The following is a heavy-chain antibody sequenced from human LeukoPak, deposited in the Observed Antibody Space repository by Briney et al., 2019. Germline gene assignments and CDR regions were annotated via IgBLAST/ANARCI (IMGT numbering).Heavy chain of an antibody. J-gene: IGHJ4*02. V-gene: IGHV4-59*08. CDR3: ARHTYARPFDS. D-gene: IGHD6-6*01. CDR1: GGSISSSY. CDR2: IYYTGNT. Sequence: SETLSLTCAVSGGSISSSYWCWIGQPPGKGLEWIGYIYYTGNTNYNPSLKSRVTISIDTSKNQFSLNVNSVTAADTAVYYCARHTYARPFDSWGQGTLVTVSS.